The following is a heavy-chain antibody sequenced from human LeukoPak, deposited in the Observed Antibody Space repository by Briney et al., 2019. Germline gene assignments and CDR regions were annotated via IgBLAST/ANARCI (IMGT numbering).Heavy chain of an antibody. CDR2: ISGRGGST. V-gene: IGHV3-23*01. Sequence: PGGSLRLSCAASGFTFSSYAMRWGRQAPGKGREWVSGISGRGGSTYYADSVKGRFTISRDNSKNTLHLQMSSLRVEDTALYYCARDEAGSGYPTNFAYWGQGILVTVSS. CDR1: GFTFSSYA. D-gene: IGHD5-12*01. J-gene: IGHJ4*02. CDR3: ARDEAGSGYPTNFAY.